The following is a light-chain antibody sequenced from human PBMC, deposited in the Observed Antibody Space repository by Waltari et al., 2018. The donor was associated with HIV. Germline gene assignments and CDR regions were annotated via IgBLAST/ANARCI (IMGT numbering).Light chain of an antibody. CDR1: SPNIGARYG. CDR2: GNT. CDR3: QSYDSSLSGSV. V-gene: IGLV1-40*01. J-gene: IGLJ2*01. Sequence: QSVLTQPPSVSGAPGQGVTLSCNGSSPNIGARYGVRWYHQLPGTAPKHLIFGNTNRPSGVPDRFSGSRSGTSASLAITGLQAEDEADYYCQSYDSSLSGSVFGGGTKLTVL.